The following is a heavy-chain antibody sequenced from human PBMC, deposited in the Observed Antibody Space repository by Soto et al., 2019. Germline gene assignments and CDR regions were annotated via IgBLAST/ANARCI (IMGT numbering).Heavy chain of an antibody. D-gene: IGHD3-22*01. Sequence: SETLSLTCPVSSGCISSSSSYYGRIRQPPGKGLEWIGSIYYSGSTYYNPSLKSRVTISVDTSKNQFSLKLSSVTAADTAVYYCARHARPYYYDSSGYYAWGYFDYWGQGTLVTVSS. CDR1: SGCISSSSSY. J-gene: IGHJ4*02. CDR3: ARHARPYYYDSSGYYAWGYFDY. CDR2: IYYSGST. V-gene: IGHV4-39*01.